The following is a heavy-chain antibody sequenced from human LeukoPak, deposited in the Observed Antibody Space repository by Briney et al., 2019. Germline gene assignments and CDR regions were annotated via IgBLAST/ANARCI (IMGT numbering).Heavy chain of an antibody. V-gene: IGHV4-34*01. CDR1: GGSISHYY. CDR3: ARLSSSWKYYYYYYMDV. CDR2: INHGGST. Sequence: PSETLSLTCTVSGGSISHYYWSWIRQPPGKGLEWIGEINHGGSTNYNPSLKSRVTISVDTSKNQFSLKLSSVTAADTAVYYCARLSSSWKYYYYYYMDVWGKGTTVTISS. J-gene: IGHJ6*03. D-gene: IGHD6-13*01.